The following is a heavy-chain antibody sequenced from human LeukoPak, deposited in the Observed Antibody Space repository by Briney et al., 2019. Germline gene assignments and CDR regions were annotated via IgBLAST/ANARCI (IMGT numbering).Heavy chain of an antibody. CDR3: ARDKQLGFAEDY. CDR1: GFTFSSYW. CDR2: IKQNGSEK. J-gene: IGHJ4*02. Sequence: PGGSLRLSCAASGFTFSSYWMSWVRQAPGKGLEWVANIKQNGSEKYYVDSVKGRFTISRDNTKNTLYLQLNSLRAEDTAVYYCARDKQLGFAEDYWGQGTLVTVSS. V-gene: IGHV3-7*01. D-gene: IGHD1-1*01.